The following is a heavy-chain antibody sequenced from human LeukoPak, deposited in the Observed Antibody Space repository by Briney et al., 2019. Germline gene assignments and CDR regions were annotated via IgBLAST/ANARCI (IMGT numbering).Heavy chain of an antibody. Sequence: SETLSLTCAVYGGSFSGYYWNWIRQPPGKGLEWIGEINHSGSTNYNPSLKSRVTISVDTSKNQFSLKLSSVTAADTAVYYCARGTTSCCLDYWGQGTLVTVSS. J-gene: IGHJ4*02. D-gene: IGHD2-2*01. V-gene: IGHV4-34*01. CDR3: ARGTTSCCLDY. CDR1: GGSFSGYY. CDR2: INHSGST.